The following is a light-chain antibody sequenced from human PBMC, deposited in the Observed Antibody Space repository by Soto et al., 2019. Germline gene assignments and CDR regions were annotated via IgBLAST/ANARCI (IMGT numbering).Light chain of an antibody. CDR1: QVISSW. CDR2: CTS. Sequence: DIQMTQSPSSVSASVGDRVTITCRASQVISSWLAWYQQKPGKAPKLLSYCTSSLQTGVPSRFSGSGSGTDFTLSISSLQPEDFATYYCLQANSFPWTFGQGTKVEIK. CDR3: LQANSFPWT. J-gene: IGKJ1*01. V-gene: IGKV1-12*01.